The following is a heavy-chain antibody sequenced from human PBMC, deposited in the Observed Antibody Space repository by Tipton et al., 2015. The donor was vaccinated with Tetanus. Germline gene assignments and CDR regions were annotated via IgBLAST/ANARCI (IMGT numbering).Heavy chain of an antibody. CDR1: GGSISSGGYS. CDR2: IYHSGST. J-gene: IGHJ4*02. V-gene: IGHV4-30-2*01. D-gene: IGHD3-10*01. CDR3: ARVVIWFGAPPSHFDY. Sequence: LVKPTQTLSLTCAVSGGSISSGGYSWSWIRQPPGKGLEWIGCIYHSGSTYYNPSLKSRVTISVDRSKNQFPLKLSSVTAADTAVYYCARVVIWFGAPPSHFDYWGQGTLVTVSS.